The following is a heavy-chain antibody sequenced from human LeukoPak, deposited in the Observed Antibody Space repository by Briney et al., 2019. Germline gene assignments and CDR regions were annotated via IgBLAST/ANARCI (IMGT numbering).Heavy chain of an antibody. CDR1: GFTFSDYY. V-gene: IGHV3-30-3*01. CDR2: ISYDGGSNK. Sequence: GGSLRLSCAASGFTFSDYYMSWIRQAPGKGLEWVALISYDGGSNKYYADSVKGRFTISRDNSKNTLCLQMNSLRAEDTAVYYCAREERGHLVGYWGQGTLVTVSS. D-gene: IGHD6-6*01. J-gene: IGHJ4*02. CDR3: AREERGHLVGY.